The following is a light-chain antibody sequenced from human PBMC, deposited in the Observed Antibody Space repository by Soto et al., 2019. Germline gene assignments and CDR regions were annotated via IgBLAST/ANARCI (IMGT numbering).Light chain of an antibody. V-gene: IGKV1-9*01. J-gene: IGKJ5*01. CDR2: AAS. CDR3: QQLDTYPIT. Sequence: DIQLTQSPSSLSASVGDRVTITCRASQGISSYLAWYQEKPVKAPKLLLYAASTLQSGVPSRFSGSGSGTEFTLTISSLQPEDFATYYCQQLDTYPITFGQGTRLEIK. CDR1: QGISSY.